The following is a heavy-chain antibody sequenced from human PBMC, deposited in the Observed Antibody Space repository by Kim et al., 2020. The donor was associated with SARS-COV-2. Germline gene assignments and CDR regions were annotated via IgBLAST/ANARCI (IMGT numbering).Heavy chain of an antibody. CDR3: ARDPDVYAQFEY. V-gene: IGHV4-59*13. CDR1: GGSISSYY. CDR2: IYDRGST. D-gene: IGHD2-8*01. J-gene: IGHJ4*02. Sequence: SETLSLTCTVSGGSISSYYWSWIRQPPGKGLEWIGYIYDRGSTNYNPSLKSRVTISVDTSKNQFSLKLSSVTAADTAVYYCARDPDVYAQFEYWGQGTLV.